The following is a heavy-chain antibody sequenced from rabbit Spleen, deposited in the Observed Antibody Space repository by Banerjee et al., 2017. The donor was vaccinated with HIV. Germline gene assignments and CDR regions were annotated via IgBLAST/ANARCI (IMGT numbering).Heavy chain of an antibody. Sequence: QEQLVESGGGLVQPEGSLTLTCKASGFSFSDRDVMCWVRQAPGKGLEWIACINAATGKPVYATWAKGRFTISRTSSTTVTLRMTSLTAADRATYFCARDAGSGPYIDGYFTLWGQGTLVTVS. V-gene: IGHV1S45*01. CDR3: ARDAGSGPYIDGYFTL. D-gene: IGHD8-1*01. CDR1: GFSFSDRDV. CDR2: INAATGKP. J-gene: IGHJ4*01.